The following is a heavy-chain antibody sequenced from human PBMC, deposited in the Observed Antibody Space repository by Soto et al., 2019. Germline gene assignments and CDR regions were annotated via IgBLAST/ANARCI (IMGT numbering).Heavy chain of an antibody. V-gene: IGHV4-30-2*02. CDR2: IYHSGST. D-gene: IGHD4-17*01. Sequence: PSETLSLTCAVSGGSISSGGYSWSWIRQPPGKGLEWIGYIYHSGSTYYNPSLKSRVTISVDRSKNQFSLKLSSLRSEDTAVYYCAHYLDYGFDYWGQGTLVTVSS. CDR3: AHYLDYGFDY. CDR1: GGSISSGGYS. J-gene: IGHJ4*02.